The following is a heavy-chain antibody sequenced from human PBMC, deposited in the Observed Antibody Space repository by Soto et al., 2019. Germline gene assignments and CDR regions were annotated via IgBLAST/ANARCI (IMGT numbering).Heavy chain of an antibody. J-gene: IGHJ4*02. D-gene: IGHD2-15*01. Sequence: DVQLVESGGGLVKPGGSLRLSCAVSGFSFSISAMNWVRKAPGKGLEWVSSINSGSTSVRYADSVKGRFTISRDNANNSLSLHMNSLRVEDTAVYYCARGGGSLNYWGQGTLVSVSS. V-gene: IGHV3-21*02. CDR3: ARGGGSLNY. CDR2: INSGSTSV. CDR1: GFSFSISA.